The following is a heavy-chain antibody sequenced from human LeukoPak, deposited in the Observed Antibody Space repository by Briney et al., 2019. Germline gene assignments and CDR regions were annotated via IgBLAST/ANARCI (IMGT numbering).Heavy chain of an antibody. J-gene: IGHJ4*02. CDR1: GGSFSGYY. D-gene: IGHD6-13*01. CDR2: INHSGST. CDR3: ARGRGIAAAGTLFDY. Sequence: SETLSLTCAVYGGSFSGYYWSWIRQPPGKGLEWIGEINHSGSTNYNPSLKSRVTISVDTSKNQFSLKLSSVTAADTAVYYCARGRGIAAAGTLFDYWGQGTLVTVSS. V-gene: IGHV4-34*01.